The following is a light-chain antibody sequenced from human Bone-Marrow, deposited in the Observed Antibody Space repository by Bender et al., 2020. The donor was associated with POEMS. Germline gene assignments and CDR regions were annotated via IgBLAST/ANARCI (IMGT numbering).Light chain of an antibody. CDR2: RDN. CDR1: NSNIGSNY. V-gene: IGLV1-47*01. J-gene: IGLJ3*02. CDR3: VAWDASLNGWV. Sequence: QSVLTQPPSASGTPGQRVTISCFGSNSNIGSNYVHWYQHVPGTAPKFLVKRDNQRPSGVSGRFSGSKSGTSASLAISELRSEDEADYYCVAWDASLNGWVFGGGTKLTVL.